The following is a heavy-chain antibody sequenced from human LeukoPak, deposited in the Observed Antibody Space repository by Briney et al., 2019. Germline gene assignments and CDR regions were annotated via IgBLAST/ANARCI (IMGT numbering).Heavy chain of an antibody. V-gene: IGHV3-13*01. D-gene: IGHD6-13*01. CDR2: IGTTGDT. Sequence: GGSLRLSCAASGFTISSYDMHRVRQATGKGLEWVSAIGTTGDTYYSQSVRGRFTISRENAKNSLFLQMNSLRAGDAAVYFCASSPSYSSSWYALDYWGQGTLVTVSS. J-gene: IGHJ4*02. CDR1: GFTISSYD. CDR3: ASSPSYSSSWYALDY.